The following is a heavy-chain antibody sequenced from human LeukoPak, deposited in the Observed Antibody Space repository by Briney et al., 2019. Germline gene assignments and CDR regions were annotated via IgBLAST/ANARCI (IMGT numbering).Heavy chain of an antibody. Sequence: SETLSLTCAVYGGSFSGYYWSWIRQPPGKGLEWIGEINHSGSTNYNPPLKSRVTISVDTSKNQFSLKLSSVTAADTAVYYCARGGRGDYRNEYYFDYWGQGTLVTVSS. V-gene: IGHV4-34*01. J-gene: IGHJ4*02. CDR2: INHSGST. D-gene: IGHD4-11*01. CDR3: ARGGRGDYRNEYYFDY. CDR1: GGSFSGYY.